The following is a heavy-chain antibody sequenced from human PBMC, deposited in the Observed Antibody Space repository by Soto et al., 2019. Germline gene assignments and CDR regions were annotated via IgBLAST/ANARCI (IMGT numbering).Heavy chain of an antibody. CDR3: VKREAQGAGIPF. CDR2: ISGSGGNT. J-gene: IGHJ4*02. Sequence: EVRLLESGGGSVQPGGSLRLSCSASGFPFNSYAMSWVRQAPGKGLEWVSGISGSGGNTYYADSVKGRYTISRDNSKNTLYLRMNRLRADDTAVYFCVKREAQGAGIPFWGQGTLVT. V-gene: IGHV3-23*01. CDR1: GFPFNSYA. D-gene: IGHD3-10*01.